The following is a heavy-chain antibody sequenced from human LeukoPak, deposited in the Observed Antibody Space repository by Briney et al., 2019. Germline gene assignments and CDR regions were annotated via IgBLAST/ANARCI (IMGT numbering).Heavy chain of an antibody. CDR2: ISSSGLST. J-gene: IGHJ4*02. CDR1: GFTFKSYG. D-gene: IGHD6-19*01. CDR3: AKDGSSGWDYYFEY. Sequence: GGSLRLSCTVSGFTFKSYGMSWVRQAPGKGLEWVSTISSSGLSTYYADSVKGRFTISRDNSRNTVYLQMNSLRAEDTARFYCAKDGSSGWDYYFEYWGQGTLVTVST. V-gene: IGHV3-23*01.